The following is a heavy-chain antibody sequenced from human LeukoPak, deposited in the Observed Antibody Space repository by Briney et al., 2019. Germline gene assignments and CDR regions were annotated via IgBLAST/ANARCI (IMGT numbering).Heavy chain of an antibody. CDR3: AKALYGDYFDY. CDR2: ISWNGGSL. D-gene: IGHD4-17*01. CDR1: GFIFDDYA. J-gene: IGHJ4*02. V-gene: IGHV3-9*01. Sequence: SLRLSCAASGFIFDDYAMHWVRQAPGKGLEWVSGISWNGGSLGYADSVKGRFTISRDNAKNSLNLQMNSLRAEDTALYYCAKALYGDYFDYWGQGILVTVSS.